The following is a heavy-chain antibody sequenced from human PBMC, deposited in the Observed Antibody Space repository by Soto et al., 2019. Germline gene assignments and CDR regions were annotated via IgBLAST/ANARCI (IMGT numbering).Heavy chain of an antibody. D-gene: IGHD3-3*01. J-gene: IGHJ5*02. CDR1: GFTFSSYS. CDR2: ISSSSSYI. V-gene: IGHV3-21*01. Sequence: GGSLRLSCAASGFTFSSYSMNWVRQAPGKGLEWVSSISSSSSYIYYADSVKGRFTISRDNAKNSLYLQMNSLRAEDTAVYYCARDQFVWSGYSYPGWFDPWGQGTLVTVSS. CDR3: ARDQFVWSGYSYPGWFDP.